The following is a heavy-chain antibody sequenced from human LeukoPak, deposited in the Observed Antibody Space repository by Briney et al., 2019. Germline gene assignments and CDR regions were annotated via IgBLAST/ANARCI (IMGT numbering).Heavy chain of an antibody. CDR2: IKSKADGETI. J-gene: IGHJ4*02. D-gene: IGHD3-10*01. Sequence: GGSLRLSCAASGFTFTNAWMNWVRQAPGKGLEWGGRIKSKADGETIDYAAPVKGRFTFSRDDSKNMLYLQMNSLKSEDTAVYYCSTLTSGGLSESWGQGTLVTVSS. CDR3: STLTSGGLSES. V-gene: IGHV3-15*07. CDR1: GFTFTNAW.